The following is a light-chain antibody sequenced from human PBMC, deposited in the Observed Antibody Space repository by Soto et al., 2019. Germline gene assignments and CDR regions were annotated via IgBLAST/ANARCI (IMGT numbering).Light chain of an antibody. CDR1: SSDVGGYNY. CDR3: CSYTTSNTRQIV. CDR2: DVS. J-gene: IGLJ1*01. V-gene: IGLV2-14*01. Sequence: QSALTQPASVSGSPGQSITISCTGTSSDVGGYNYVSWYQQPPGKAPKFMIYDVSNRPSGVSNRFSGSKPGNTASLTISGLQAEDEADYYCCSYTTSNTRQIVFGTGTKATVL.